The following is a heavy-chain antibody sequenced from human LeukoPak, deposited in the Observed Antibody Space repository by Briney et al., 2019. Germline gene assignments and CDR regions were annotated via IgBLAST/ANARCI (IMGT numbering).Heavy chain of an antibody. CDR2: IYYSGSA. J-gene: IGHJ4*02. CDR3: ARANRGIWLYYFGY. D-gene: IGHD3-10*01. CDR1: GGSISSSSYY. Sequence: SETLSLTCTVSGGSISSSSYYWGWIRQPPGKGLEWIGSIYYSGSAYYNPSLKSRVTISVDTSKNQFSLKLSSVTAADTAVYYCARANRGIWLYYFGYWGQGTLVTVSS. V-gene: IGHV4-39*07.